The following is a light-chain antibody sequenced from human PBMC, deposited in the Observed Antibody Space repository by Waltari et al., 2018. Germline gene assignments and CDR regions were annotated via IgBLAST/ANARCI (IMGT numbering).Light chain of an antibody. J-gene: IGKJ5*01. Sequence: DIVMTQSPDSLAVSLGERATINCKSSQSVLYSSNNKNYLAWYQQKPGQPPKLLIYWASTRESGVPDRFSVSGSGTDFTLTISSLQAEDVAVYYCQQYYSTPGTFGQGTRLEIK. CDR3: QQYYSTPGT. CDR1: QSVLYSSNNKNY. CDR2: WAS. V-gene: IGKV4-1*01.